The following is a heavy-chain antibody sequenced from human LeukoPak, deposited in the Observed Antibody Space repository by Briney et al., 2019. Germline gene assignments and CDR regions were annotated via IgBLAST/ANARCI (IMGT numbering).Heavy chain of an antibody. CDR1: GFTFSRRE. CDR3: ARASYTGFDLHFDQ. CDR2: SSYNAKTV. D-gene: IGHD5-12*01. Sequence: PGGSLRLSCSASGFTFSRREMAWVRQAPGKGLEWVSYSSYNAKTVLHADSVKGRFNISRDNAKNSLFLQMDSLRVEDTAFYFCARASYTGFDLHFDQWGQGTLVTVSS. V-gene: IGHV3-48*03. J-gene: IGHJ4*02.